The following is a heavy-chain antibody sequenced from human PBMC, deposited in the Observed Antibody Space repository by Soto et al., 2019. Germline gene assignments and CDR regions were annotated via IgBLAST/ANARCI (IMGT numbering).Heavy chain of an antibody. J-gene: IGHJ4*02. V-gene: IGHV1-69*13. CDR3: ARSLGYCTNGVCNRPYYFDY. CDR2: IIPIFGTA. CDR1: GGTFSSYA. Sequence: SVKVSCKASGGTFSSYAISWGRQATRQGLEWMGGIIPIFGTANYAQKFQGRVTITADESTSTAYMELSSLRSEDTAVYYCARSLGYCTNGVCNRPYYFDYWGQGPLVTVSS. D-gene: IGHD2-8*01.